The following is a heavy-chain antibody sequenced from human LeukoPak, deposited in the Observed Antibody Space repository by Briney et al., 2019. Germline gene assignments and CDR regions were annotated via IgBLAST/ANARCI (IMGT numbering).Heavy chain of an antibody. Sequence: SETLSLTSAVYGGSFSGYYWNWIRQPPGKGLEWIGEFNHSGSTSYNPSFKSRVTISVDTTKNQFSLKLSSVTAADTAMYYCARVYLANDAFDVWGQGTTVTVSS. J-gene: IGHJ3*01. CDR1: GGSFSGYY. CDR3: ARVYLANDAFDV. D-gene: IGHD2/OR15-2a*01. CDR2: FNHSGST. V-gene: IGHV4-34*01.